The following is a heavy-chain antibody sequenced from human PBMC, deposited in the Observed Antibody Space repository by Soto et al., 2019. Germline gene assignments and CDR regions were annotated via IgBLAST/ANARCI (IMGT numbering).Heavy chain of an antibody. CDR2: ISYDGSNK. D-gene: IGHD2-2*01. CDR1: GFTFSSYA. V-gene: IGHV3-30-3*01. Sequence: GGSLRLSCAASGFTFSSYAMHWVRQAPGKGLEWVAVISYDGSNKYYADSVKGRFTISRDNSKNTLYLQMNSLRAEDTAVYYCARVSPAPGRGYAFDYWGQGTLVTVSS. J-gene: IGHJ4*02. CDR3: ARVSPAPGRGYAFDY.